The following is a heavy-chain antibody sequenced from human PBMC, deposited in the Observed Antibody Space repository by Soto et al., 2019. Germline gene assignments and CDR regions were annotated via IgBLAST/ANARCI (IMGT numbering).Heavy chain of an antibody. J-gene: IGHJ4*02. CDR2: IYPGDSDT. Sequence: LGESLKIYCKGSGYSFTSYLICWVRQMPVKGLEWMGIIYPGDSDTRYSPSFQGQVTISADKSISTAYLQWSSLKASDTAMYYCARRIAAGPERIFDYWGQGTLVTFSS. CDR1: GYSFTSYL. CDR3: ARRIAAGPERIFDY. V-gene: IGHV5-51*01. D-gene: IGHD6-25*01.